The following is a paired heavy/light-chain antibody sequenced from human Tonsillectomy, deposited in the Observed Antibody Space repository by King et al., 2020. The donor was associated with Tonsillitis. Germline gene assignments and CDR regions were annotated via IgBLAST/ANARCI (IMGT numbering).Light chain of an antibody. CDR3: HQRSNWPPT. V-gene: IGKV3-11*01. Sequence: EIVLTQSPVTLSLSPGERATLSCRASQSVSSYLAWYQQKPGQAPRLLIYDASNRATGIPARFSGSGSGTHFTLTINSLEPEDFAVYYCHQRSNWPPTFGGGTKVEIK. J-gene: IGKJ4*01. CDR1: QSVSSY. CDR2: DAS.
Heavy chain of an antibody. J-gene: IGHJ4*02. CDR1: GFTFSSYG. V-gene: IGHV3-30*18. D-gene: IGHD3-10*01. Sequence: QVQLVESGGGVVQPGRSLRLSCAASGFTFSSYGMHWVRQAPGKGLEWVAFISYDGSIRYYADSVRGRFTISRDNSKNTLYLQMNSLRVEDTAVYYCAKDFLWFGELLSALDYWGQGTLVTVSS. CDR3: AKDFLWFGELLSALDY. CDR2: ISYDGSIR.